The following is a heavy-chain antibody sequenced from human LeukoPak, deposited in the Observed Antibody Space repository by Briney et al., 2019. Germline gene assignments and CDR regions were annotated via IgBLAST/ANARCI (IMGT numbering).Heavy chain of an antibody. J-gene: IGHJ4*02. D-gene: IGHD5-18*01. CDR3: AREKDRGYNYGRDLDY. V-gene: IGHV4-34*01. CDR1: GGSFSGYY. CDR2: IHHDGGT. Sequence: PAETLSLTCAVYGGSFSGYYWSWIRQPPGKGLEWIGEIHHDGGTNYNPSLKSRATISVDTSKNQFSLKLSSVTAADTAVYYCAREKDRGYNYGRDLDYWGQGTLVTVSS.